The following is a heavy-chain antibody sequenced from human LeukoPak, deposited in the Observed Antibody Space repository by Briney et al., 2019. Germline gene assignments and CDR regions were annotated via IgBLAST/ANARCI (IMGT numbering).Heavy chain of an antibody. D-gene: IGHD4-11*01. CDR3: ARPFWTTVISFDY. Sequence: GGSLRLSCAASGFTFSSYWMSWVRQAPGKGLEWVANIKQDGSEKYYVDSVKGRFTISRDNAKNSLYLQMNSLRAEDTAVYYCARPFWTTVISFDYWGQGTLDTVSS. CDR1: GFTFSSYW. V-gene: IGHV3-7*01. J-gene: IGHJ4*02. CDR2: IKQDGSEK.